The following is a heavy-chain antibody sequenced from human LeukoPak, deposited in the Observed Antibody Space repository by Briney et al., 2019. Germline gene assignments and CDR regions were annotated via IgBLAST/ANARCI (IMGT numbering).Heavy chain of an antibody. CDR3: AKHAYGSGKQAIDY. J-gene: IGHJ4*02. D-gene: IGHD3-10*01. Sequence: GGSLRLSCAASGFTFSSYWMSWVRQAPGKGLEWVANIKQDGSNKYYADSVKGRFTISRDNSKNTLYLQMNSLRAEDTAVYYCAKHAYGSGKQAIDYWGQGTLVTVSS. CDR1: GFTFSSYW. CDR2: IKQDGSNK. V-gene: IGHV3-7*01.